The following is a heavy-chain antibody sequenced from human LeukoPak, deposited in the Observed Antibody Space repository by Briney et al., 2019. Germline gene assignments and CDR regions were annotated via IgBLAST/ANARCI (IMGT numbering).Heavy chain of an antibody. CDR2: ISAYNGNT. CDR3: ARVALTTVTFGSMDV. J-gene: IGHJ6*03. Sequence: GASVKVSCKASGYTFTSYYMHWVRQAPGQGLEWMGWISAYNGNTNYAQKLQGRVTMTTDTSTSTAYMELRSLRSDDTAVYYCARVALTTVTFGSMDVWGKGTTVTISS. CDR1: GYTFTSYY. V-gene: IGHV1-18*04. D-gene: IGHD4-17*01.